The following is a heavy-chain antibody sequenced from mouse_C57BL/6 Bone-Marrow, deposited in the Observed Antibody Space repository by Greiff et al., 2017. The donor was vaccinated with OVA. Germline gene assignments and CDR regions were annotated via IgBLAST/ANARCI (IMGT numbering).Heavy chain of an antibody. J-gene: IGHJ2*01. D-gene: IGHD1-1*01. CDR1: GYTFTSYD. V-gene: IGHV1-85*01. CDR2: IYPRDGST. Sequence: VKVVESGPELVKPGASVKLSCKASGYTFTSYDINWVKQRPGQGLEWIGWIYPRDGSTKYNEKFKGKATLTVDTSSSTAYMELHSLTSEDSAVYFCASLYYYGSSYRYFDYWGQGTTLTVSS. CDR3: ASLYYYGSSYRYFDY.